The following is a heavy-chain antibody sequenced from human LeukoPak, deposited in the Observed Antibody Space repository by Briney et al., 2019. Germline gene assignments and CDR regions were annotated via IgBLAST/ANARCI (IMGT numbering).Heavy chain of an antibody. D-gene: IGHD2-2*02. V-gene: IGHV1-2*02. CDR2: INPNSGGT. J-gene: IGHJ5*02. Sequence: ASVKVSCKASGYTFTGYYMHWVRQAPGQGLEWMGWINPNSGGTNYAQKFQGRVTMTRDTSISTAYMELSRLRSDDTAVYYCARDNMAILRWIDPWGQGTLVTVSS. CDR1: GYTFTGYY. CDR3: ARDNMAILRWIDP.